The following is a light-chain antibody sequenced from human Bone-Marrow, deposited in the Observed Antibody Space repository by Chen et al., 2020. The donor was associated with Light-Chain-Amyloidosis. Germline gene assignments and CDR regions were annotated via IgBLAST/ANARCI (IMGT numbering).Light chain of an antibody. CDR1: QSISND. J-gene: IGKJ2*01. V-gene: IGKV1-39*01. CDR2: NAF. CDR3: QQSYNTPYT. Sequence: DIRMNQSPSHLPASVGDRVTINCRASQSISNDLNWYQQNQGKAPRVLIYNAFSLQSGVPSRFSGDRSGTEFTLTISNLQVEDFASYYCQQSYNTPYTFGQGTKLEIK.